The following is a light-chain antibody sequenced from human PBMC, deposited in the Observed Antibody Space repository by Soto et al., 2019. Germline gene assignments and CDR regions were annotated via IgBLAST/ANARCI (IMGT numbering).Light chain of an antibody. CDR2: DAS. V-gene: IGKV3-11*01. J-gene: IGKJ1*01. Sequence: EIVLKKSPATLSLSTGERATLSCRASQSVSSYLAWYQQKPGQAPRLLIYDASNRATGIPARFSGSGSGTDFTLTISSLEPEDFAVYYCQQRSNWPPWTFGQGTKVDIK. CDR3: QQRSNWPPWT. CDR1: QSVSSY.